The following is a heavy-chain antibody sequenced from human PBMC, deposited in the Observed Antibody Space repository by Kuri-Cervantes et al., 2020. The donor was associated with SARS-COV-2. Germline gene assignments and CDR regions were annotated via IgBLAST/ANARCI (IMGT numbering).Heavy chain of an antibody. CDR1: GSALSKFG. V-gene: IGHV3-30*02. Sequence: GESLKISCAASGSALSKFGMHWVRQAPGKGLEWVAFIRYDGSNKYYADSVKGRFTISRDNSKNTLYLQMNSLRAEDTAVYYCASFTPTEDLYHYYYAMDVWGQGTTVTVSS. J-gene: IGHJ6*02. CDR3: ASFTPTEDLYHYYYAMDV. D-gene: IGHD1-1*01. CDR2: IRYDGSNK.